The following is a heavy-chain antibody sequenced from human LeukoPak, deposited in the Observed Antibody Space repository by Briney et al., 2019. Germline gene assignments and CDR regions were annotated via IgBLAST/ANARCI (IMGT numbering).Heavy chain of an antibody. CDR3: ATSTYHDSSGYYYFDY. V-gene: IGHV4-61*02. CDR2: IHINERT. J-gene: IGHJ4*02. D-gene: IGHD3-22*01. CDR1: GGSVSSGDYY. Sequence: SETLSLTCTVSGGSVSSGDYYWSWIRQPAGKGLEWIGRIHINERTNYNPSLKSRVTISLDTSKNQFSLKLSSVTAADTAVYYCATSTYHDSSGYYYFDYWGQGTLVTVSS.